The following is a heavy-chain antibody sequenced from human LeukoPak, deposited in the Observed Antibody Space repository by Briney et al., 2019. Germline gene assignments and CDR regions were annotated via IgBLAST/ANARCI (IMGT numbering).Heavy chain of an antibody. CDR1: GFTFSDYY. D-gene: IGHD1-26*01. Sequence: SGGSLRLSCAASGFTFSDYYMSWIRQAPGKGLEWVAVISYDGSNKYYADSVKGRFTISRDNSKNTLYLQMNSLRAEDTAVYYCAKVSVGADLGYWGQGTLVTVSS. V-gene: IGHV3-30*18. CDR3: AKVSVGADLGY. J-gene: IGHJ4*02. CDR2: ISYDGSNK.